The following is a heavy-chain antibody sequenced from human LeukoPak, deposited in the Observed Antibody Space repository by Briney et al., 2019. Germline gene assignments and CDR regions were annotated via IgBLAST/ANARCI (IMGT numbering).Heavy chain of an antibody. Sequence: SETLSLTCTVSGGSISSYYWSWIRQPPGKGLEWIGYIYYSGSTNYNPSLKSRVTISVDTSKNQFSLKLSSVTAADTAVYYCARDLFRKGAFDIWGQGTMVTVSS. CDR3: ARDLFRKGAFDI. D-gene: IGHD2-21*01. CDR2: IYYSGST. J-gene: IGHJ3*02. V-gene: IGHV4-59*01. CDR1: GGSISSYY.